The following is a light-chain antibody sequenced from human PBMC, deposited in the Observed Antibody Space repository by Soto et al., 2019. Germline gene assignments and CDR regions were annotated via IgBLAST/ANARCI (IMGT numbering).Light chain of an antibody. CDR2: GTS. J-gene: IGKJ1*01. CDR1: QSVRDN. Sequence: EIVITQSPVTLSVSPGERATLSCRASQSVRDNLAWYQQKRGQAPRLLIYGTSIRATGIPASFSGSGSGTEFTLTISSLQSEDFAVYYCQQYNNWPPWTFGQGTMVDVK. V-gene: IGKV3-15*01. CDR3: QQYNNWPPWT.